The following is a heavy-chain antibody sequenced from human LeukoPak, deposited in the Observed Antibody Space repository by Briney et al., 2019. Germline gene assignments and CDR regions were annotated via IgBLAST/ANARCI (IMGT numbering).Heavy chain of an antibody. D-gene: IGHD1-7*01. CDR2: IYYSGST. Sequence: SETLSLTCAVYGGSFSGYYWSWIRQPPGKGLEWIGYIYYSGSTNYNPSLKSRVTISVDTSKNQFSLKLSSVTAADTAVYYCARDRLELREYYFDYWGQGTLVTVSS. V-gene: IGHV4-59*01. CDR1: GGSFSGYY. CDR3: ARDRLELREYYFDY. J-gene: IGHJ4*02.